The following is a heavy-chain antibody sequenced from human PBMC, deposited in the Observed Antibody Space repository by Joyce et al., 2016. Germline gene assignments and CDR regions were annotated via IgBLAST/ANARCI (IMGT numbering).Heavy chain of an antibody. D-gene: IGHD4-17*01. CDR1: GFTFSDAW. CDR2: IKDKSVGGTT. Sequence: EEQLVESGGGLVKPGGSLRLSCVASGFTFSDAWMNWVRQAPGKGREWVGRIKDKSVGGTTDYAAPVKGRFAISRDDSKNTVYLQMNSLQTEDTAVYYCTTDNSAVNYWFDPWGQGTLVTVSS. CDR3: TTDNSAVNYWFDP. V-gene: IGHV3-15*07. J-gene: IGHJ5*02.